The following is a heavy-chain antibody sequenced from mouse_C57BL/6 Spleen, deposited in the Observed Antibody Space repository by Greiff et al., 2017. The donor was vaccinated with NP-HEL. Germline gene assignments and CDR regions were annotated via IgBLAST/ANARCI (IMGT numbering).Heavy chain of an antibody. CDR3: AREGGGYYFDY. J-gene: IGHJ2*01. CDR2: IYPGSGNT. D-gene: IGHD1-1*02. Sequence: QVQLKESGPELVKPGASVKISCKASGYSFTSYYIHWVKQRPGQGLEWIGWIYPGSGNTKYNEKFKGKATLTADTSSSTSYMQLSSLTSEDSAVYYCAREGGGYYFDYWGQGTTLTVSS. V-gene: IGHV1-66*01. CDR1: GYSFTSYY.